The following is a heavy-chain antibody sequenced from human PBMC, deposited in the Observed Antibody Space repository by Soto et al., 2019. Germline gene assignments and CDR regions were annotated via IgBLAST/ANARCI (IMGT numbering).Heavy chain of an antibody. J-gene: IGHJ5*02. D-gene: IGHD2-2*01. CDR1: GFTFSSYA. V-gene: IGHV3-23*01. CDR3: AKDRYEYCSSTSCPGGFDP. CDR2: ISGSGGST. Sequence: GSLRLSCAASGFTFSSYAMSWVRQAPGKGLEWVSAISGSGGSTYYADSVKGRFTISRDNSKNTLYLQMNSLRAEDTAVYYCAKDRYEYCSSTSCPGGFDPWGQGTLVTVSS.